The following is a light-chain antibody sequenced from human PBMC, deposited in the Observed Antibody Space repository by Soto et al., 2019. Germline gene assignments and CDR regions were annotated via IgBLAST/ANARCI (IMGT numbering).Light chain of an antibody. J-gene: IGLJ2*01. V-gene: IGLV2-14*01. CDR2: DVS. CDR1: SGDVGGYNY. CDR3: SSYTSSSTLLV. Sequence: QSVLTQPASVSGSPGQSITISCTGTSGDVGGYNYVSRYQQHPGKAPKLMIYDVSNRPSGVSNRFSGSKSGNTASLTISGLQAEDEADYYCSSYTSSSTLLVFGGGTKLTVL.